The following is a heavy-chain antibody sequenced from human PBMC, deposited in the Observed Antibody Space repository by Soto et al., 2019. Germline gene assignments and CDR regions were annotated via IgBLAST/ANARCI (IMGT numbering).Heavy chain of an antibody. D-gene: IGHD4-17*01. Sequence: EVQLLESGGGLVQPGGSLRLSCAASGFTFSSYAMSWVRQAPGKGLEWVSAISGSGGSTYYADSVKGRFTISRDNSKNTLYLQMNSMRAEDTAVYYCGKDTVTGDYYGIDVWGQGTTVTVSS. J-gene: IGHJ6*01. CDR3: GKDTVTGDYYGIDV. CDR1: GFTFSSYA. CDR2: ISGSGGST. V-gene: IGHV3-23*01.